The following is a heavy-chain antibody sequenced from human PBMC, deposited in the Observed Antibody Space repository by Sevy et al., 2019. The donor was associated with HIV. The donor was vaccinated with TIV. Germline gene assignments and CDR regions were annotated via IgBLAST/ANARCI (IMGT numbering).Heavy chain of an antibody. CDR3: ATTKDYYESSGSPFDY. D-gene: IGHD3-22*01. Sequence: ASVKVSCKVSGYRLSQLSMHWVRQAPGKGLEWMGSFDPEDDETIYAQNFQGRVAMTEDTSIDTAYMELSTLRSEDTAVYYCATTKDYYESSGSPFDYWGQGTLVTVSS. CDR2: FDPEDDET. CDR1: GYRLSQLS. J-gene: IGHJ4*02. V-gene: IGHV1-24*01.